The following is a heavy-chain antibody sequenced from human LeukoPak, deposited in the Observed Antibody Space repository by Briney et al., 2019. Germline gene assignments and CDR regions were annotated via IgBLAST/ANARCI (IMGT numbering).Heavy chain of an antibody. J-gene: IGHJ4*02. CDR3: AKDNRRHYTSGPNPDSLH. V-gene: IGHV3-9*01. CDR1: GFIFNNYA. D-gene: IGHD6-19*01. CDR2: ISWNSGSI. Sequence: GRSLRLSCAGSGFIFNNYAVHWVRQPPGKGLEWVSGISWNSGSIDYADSVKGRFTISRDNAKNSLYLQMNSLRVEDTAFYYCAKDNRRHYTSGPNPDSLHWGQGALVTVSS.